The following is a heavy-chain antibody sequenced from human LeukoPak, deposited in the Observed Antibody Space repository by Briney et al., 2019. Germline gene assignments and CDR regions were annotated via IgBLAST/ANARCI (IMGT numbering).Heavy chain of an antibody. Sequence: GXLRLSCAASGFTFSRYAMSWVRQAPGKGLEGVSAISGSGCSTYYSHSLKVPLPISRYNSKNTLYLQMNSLRADDTAVYYCSKYLRYDSRTYYFHYWGQGTLVTVSS. CDR1: GFTFSRYA. V-gene: IGHV3-23*01. D-gene: IGHD3-22*01. CDR2: ISGSGCST. CDR3: SKYLRYDSRTYYFHY. J-gene: IGHJ4*02.